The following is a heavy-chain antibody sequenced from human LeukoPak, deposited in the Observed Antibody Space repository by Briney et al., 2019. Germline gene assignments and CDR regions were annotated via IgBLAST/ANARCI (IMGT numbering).Heavy chain of an antibody. CDR3: ARDRIAVAGTSGYYYMDV. V-gene: IGHV4-39*07. CDR1: GGSISSSSYY. Sequence: PSETLSLTCTVSGGSISSSSYYWGWIRQPPGKGLEWIGSIYYSGSTYYNPSLKSRVTISVDTSKNQFSLKLSSVTAADTAVYYCARDRIAVAGTSGYYYMDVWGKGTTVTISS. J-gene: IGHJ6*03. CDR2: IYYSGST. D-gene: IGHD6-19*01.